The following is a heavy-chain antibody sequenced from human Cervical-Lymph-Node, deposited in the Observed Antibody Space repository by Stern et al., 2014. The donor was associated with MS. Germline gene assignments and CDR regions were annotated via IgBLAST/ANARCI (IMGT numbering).Heavy chain of an antibody. CDR2: IVVGSGNT. CDR3: AANGDSTQGAYYYGMDV. J-gene: IGHJ6*02. Sequence: QLGQSGPEVKKPGTSVKVSCKASGFTFTSSAVQWVRQARGQRLEWIGWIVVGSGNTNYAQKFQERVTITRDMSTSTAYMELSSLRSEDTAVYYCAANGDSTQGAYYYGMDVWGQGTTVTVSS. CDR1: GFTFTSSA. V-gene: IGHV1-58*01. D-gene: IGHD2-2*01.